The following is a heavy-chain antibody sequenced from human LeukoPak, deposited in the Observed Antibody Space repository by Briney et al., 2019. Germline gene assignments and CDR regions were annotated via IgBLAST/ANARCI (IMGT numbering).Heavy chain of an antibody. V-gene: IGHV3-30-3*01. J-gene: IGHJ4*02. CDR1: GFTFSSYA. Sequence: GGSLRLSCSASGFTFSSYAMHWVRQAPGKGLEWVAVISYDGSNKYYADSVKGRFTISRDNSKNTLYLQMNSLRAEDTAVYYCARDGGYGSGSYYPYYFDYWGQGTLVTVSS. CDR3: ARDGGYGSGSYYPYYFDY. D-gene: IGHD3-10*01. CDR2: ISYDGSNK.